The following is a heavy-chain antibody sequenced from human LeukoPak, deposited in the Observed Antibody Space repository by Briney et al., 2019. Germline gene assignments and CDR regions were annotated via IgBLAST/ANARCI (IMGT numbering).Heavy chain of an antibody. CDR2: IYHSGST. Sequence: PGRSLRLSCAASGFTFSSYAMHWVRQAPGKGLEWIGSIYHSGSTYYNPFLKSRVTISVETSKNQLSLKLSSVTAADTAVYYCARIQHCSSTSCYRDYYGMDVWGQGTTVTVSS. D-gene: IGHD2-2*02. CDR3: ARIQHCSSTSCYRDYYGMDV. J-gene: IGHJ6*02. V-gene: IGHV4-38-2*01. CDR1: GFTFSSYA.